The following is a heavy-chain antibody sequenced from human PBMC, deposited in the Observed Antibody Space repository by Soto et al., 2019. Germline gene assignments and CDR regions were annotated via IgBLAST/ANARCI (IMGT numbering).Heavy chain of an antibody. Sequence: QVQLVESGGGVVQPGRSLRLSCAASGFTFSSYAMHWFRQAPGKGLEWVAVISYDGSNKYYADSVKGRFTISRDNSKNTLYLQMNSLRAEDTAVYYCARVERWGQGTLVTVSS. V-gene: IGHV3-30-3*01. CDR1: GFTFSSYA. CDR3: ARVER. J-gene: IGHJ4*02. D-gene: IGHD1-1*01. CDR2: ISYDGSNK.